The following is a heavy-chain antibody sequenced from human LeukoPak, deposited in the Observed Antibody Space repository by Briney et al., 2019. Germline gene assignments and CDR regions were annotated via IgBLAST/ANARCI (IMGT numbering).Heavy chain of an antibody. D-gene: IGHD6-6*01. CDR1: GGSFSGYY. Sequence: SETLSLTCAVYGGSFSGYYWSCIRQPPGKGLEWIGEINHSGSTNYNPSLKSRVTISVDTSKNQFSLKLSAVTAADTAVYYCARGISGSSSSSNWFDPWGQGTLVTVSS. CDR3: ARGISGSSSSSNWFDP. V-gene: IGHV4-34*01. CDR2: INHSGST. J-gene: IGHJ5*02.